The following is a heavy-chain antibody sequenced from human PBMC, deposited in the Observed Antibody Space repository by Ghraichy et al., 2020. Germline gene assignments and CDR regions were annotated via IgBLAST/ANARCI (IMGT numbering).Heavy chain of an antibody. Sequence: GESLNISCAASGFTFSNYGMHWVRQAPGKGLEWVAFIRNDGSNKNHADSVKGRFTISRDNSQNTLYLQMNSLRADDTAVYYCAKGPGRHVDYWGQGTLVTVSS. J-gene: IGHJ4*02. D-gene: IGHD7-27*01. CDR1: GFTFSNYG. CDR2: IRNDGSNK. CDR3: AKGPGRHVDY. V-gene: IGHV3-30*02.